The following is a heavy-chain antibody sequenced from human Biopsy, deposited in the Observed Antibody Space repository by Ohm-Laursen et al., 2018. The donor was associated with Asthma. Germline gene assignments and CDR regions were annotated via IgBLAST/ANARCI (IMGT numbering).Heavy chain of an antibody. CDR1: GFTFSSYG. CDR2: ISYDGSNK. J-gene: IGHJ4*02. Sequence: LRLSCTASGFTFSSYGMHWVRQAPGKGLEWVAVISYDGSNKYYADSVKGRFTISRDNSRNTLYLQMNSLRAKDTAVYYCASQSSGPDFWSGYYYFDYWGQGTLVTVSS. V-gene: IGHV3-30*03. D-gene: IGHD3-3*01. CDR3: ASQSSGPDFWSGYYYFDY.